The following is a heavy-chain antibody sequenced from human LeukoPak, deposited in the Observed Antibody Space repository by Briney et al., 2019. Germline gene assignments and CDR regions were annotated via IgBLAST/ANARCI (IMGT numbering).Heavy chain of an antibody. CDR3: ARGRGSTSPMEIAAAGTNLGMFDP. J-gene: IGHJ5*02. Sequence: SETLSLTCAVSGGSFSGYYWSWIRQPPGKGLEWLGEISHSGSTNYNPSLKSRVTISVDTSKNQFSLKLSSATAADTAVYYCARGRGSTSPMEIAAAGTNLGMFDPWGQGTLVTVSS. D-gene: IGHD6-13*01. CDR1: GGSFSGYY. V-gene: IGHV4-34*01. CDR2: ISHSGST.